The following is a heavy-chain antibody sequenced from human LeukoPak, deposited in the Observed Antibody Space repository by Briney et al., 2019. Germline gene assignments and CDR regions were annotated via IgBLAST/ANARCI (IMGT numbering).Heavy chain of an antibody. Sequence: SETLSLTCTVSGGSISSGGYYWSWIRQPPGKGLEWIGYIYHSGSTYYNPSLKSRVTISVDRSKDQFSLKLSSVTAADTAVYYCARDYPEWFGEQGFDPWGQGTLVTVSS. D-gene: IGHD3-10*01. J-gene: IGHJ5*02. CDR3: ARDYPEWFGEQGFDP. CDR2: IYHSGST. V-gene: IGHV4-30-2*01. CDR1: GGSISSGGYY.